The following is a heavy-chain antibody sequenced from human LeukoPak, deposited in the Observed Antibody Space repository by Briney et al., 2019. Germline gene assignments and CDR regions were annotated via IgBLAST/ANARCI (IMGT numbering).Heavy chain of an antibody. CDR1: GGSFSGYY. CDR3: ARVGRITMVRGVRYYYYYMDV. Sequence: PSETLSLTCAVYGGSFSGYYWSWIRQPPGKGLEWIGEINHSGSTNYNPSLKSRVTISVDTSRNQFSLKLSSVTAADTAVYYCARVGRITMVRGVRYYYYYMDVWGKGTTVTVSS. V-gene: IGHV4-34*01. CDR2: INHSGST. D-gene: IGHD3-10*01. J-gene: IGHJ6*03.